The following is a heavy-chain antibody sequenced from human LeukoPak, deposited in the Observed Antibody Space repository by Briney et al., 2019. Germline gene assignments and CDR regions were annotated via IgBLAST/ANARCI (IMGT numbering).Heavy chain of an antibody. CDR2: IDSDGSKT. CDR3: VRLSSGYYGLIDH. J-gene: IGHJ4*02. CDR1: GFTFSSHL. V-gene: IGHV3-74*01. D-gene: IGHD3-22*01. Sequence: PGGSLRLSCVASGFTFSSHLMHWVRQVPGKGLVWVSRIDSDGSKTDYADSVKGRFTFSRDNARNTLYLQMNSLRAKDTAVYYCVRLSSGYYGLIDHWGQGTLVTVSS.